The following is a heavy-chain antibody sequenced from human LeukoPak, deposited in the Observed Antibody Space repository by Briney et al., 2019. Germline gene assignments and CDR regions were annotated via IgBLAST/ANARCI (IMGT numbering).Heavy chain of an antibody. CDR2: IRYDGSNK. Sequence: GRSLRLSCAASGFTFSTYGMHWVRQAPGKGLEWVAFIRYDGSNKYYADSVKGRFTISRDNSKNTLYLQMNSLRAEDTAVYYCARELLWFGELSDPYYRGQGTLVTVSS. CDR1: GFTFSTYG. CDR3: ARELLWFGELSDPYY. V-gene: IGHV3-33*08. D-gene: IGHD3-10*01. J-gene: IGHJ4*02.